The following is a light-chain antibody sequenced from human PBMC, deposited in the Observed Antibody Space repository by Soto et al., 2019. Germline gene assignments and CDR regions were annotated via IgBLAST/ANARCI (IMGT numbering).Light chain of an antibody. Sequence: QSALTQPRSVSGSPGQSVTISCTGTSSDIGGYNYVSWYQQHPGEAPRLLIYDVDKWPSGVPDRFSGSKSGNTASLTISGLQAEDEADYYCSSYTSSSTLVFGTGTKLTVL. CDR1: SSDIGGYNY. J-gene: IGLJ1*01. V-gene: IGLV2-11*01. CDR3: SSYTSSSTLV. CDR2: DVD.